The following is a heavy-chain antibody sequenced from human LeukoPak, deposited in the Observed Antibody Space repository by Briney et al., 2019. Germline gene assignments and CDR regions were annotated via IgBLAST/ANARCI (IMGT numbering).Heavy chain of an antibody. CDR2: MNPNSGNT. D-gene: IGHD5-18*01. CDR3: ARAHTAMVKASGY. J-gene: IGHJ4*02. V-gene: IGHV1-8*03. Sequence: EASVKVSCKASGGTFSSYTISWVRQATGQGLEWMGWMNPNSGNTGYAQKFQGRVTITRNTSISTAYMELSSLRSEDTAVYYCARAHTAMVKASGYWGQGTLVTVSS. CDR1: GGTFSSYT.